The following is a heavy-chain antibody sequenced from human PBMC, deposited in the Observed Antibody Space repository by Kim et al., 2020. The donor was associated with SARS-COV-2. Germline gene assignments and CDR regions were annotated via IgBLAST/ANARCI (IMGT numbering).Heavy chain of an antibody. J-gene: IGHJ6*02. Sequence: VKGRFTIARDNAKNLMYLKMNGLRAEDTAVYYCARDSIAAGGNYYFYGMDVWGQGTTVTVSS. V-gene: IGHV3-11*05. D-gene: IGHD6-13*01. CDR3: ARDSIAAGGNYYFYGMDV.